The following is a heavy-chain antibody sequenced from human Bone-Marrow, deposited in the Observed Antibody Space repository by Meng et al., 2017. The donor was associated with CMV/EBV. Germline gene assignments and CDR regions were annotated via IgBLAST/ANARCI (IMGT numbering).Heavy chain of an antibody. J-gene: IGHJ5*02. CDR2: IHFDGNT. Sequence: VSGGSITSSNFSWAWIRQPPGKGLEWVGSIHFDGNTYYKPSLKSRVSMSADTSKNQFSLKLSSVTAADTAVYFCATFGDYEFAFDPWGQGTLVTVSS. CDR3: ATFGDYEFAFDP. CDR1: GGSITSSNFS. D-gene: IGHD4-17*01. V-gene: IGHV4-39*01.